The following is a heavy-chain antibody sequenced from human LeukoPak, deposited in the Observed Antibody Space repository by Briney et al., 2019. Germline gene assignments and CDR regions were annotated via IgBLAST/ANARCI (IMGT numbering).Heavy chain of an antibody. CDR1: GFTFSSYA. CDR3: ARGDFFSLSYFDY. J-gene: IGHJ4*02. V-gene: IGHV3-30-3*01. CDR2: ISYDGSNK. Sequence: PGGSLRLSCAASGFTFSSYAMSWVRQAPGKGLEWVAVISYDGSNKYYADSVKGRFTISRDNSKNTLYLQMNSLRAEDTAVYYCARGDFFSLSYFDYWGQGTLVTVSS. D-gene: IGHD3-3*01.